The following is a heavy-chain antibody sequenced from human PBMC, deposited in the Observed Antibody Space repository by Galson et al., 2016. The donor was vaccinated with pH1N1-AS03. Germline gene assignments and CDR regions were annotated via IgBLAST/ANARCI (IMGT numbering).Heavy chain of an antibody. D-gene: IGHD2-8*02. CDR2: IWNNGSLK. CDR3: VTGNQNYFDY. J-gene: IGHJ4*02. CDR1: GFTFRTFG. Sequence: SLRLSCAGSGFTFRTFGMHWVRQAPGKGLEWVAVIWNNGSLKKYGDSVKGRFIISRDNSNNTVSLEMSSLRAEDTAVYYCVTGNQNYFDYWGQGTLVTVSS. V-gene: IGHV3-33*01.